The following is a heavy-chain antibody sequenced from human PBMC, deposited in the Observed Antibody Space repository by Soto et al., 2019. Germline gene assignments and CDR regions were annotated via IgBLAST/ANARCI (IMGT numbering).Heavy chain of an antibody. J-gene: IGHJ4*02. D-gene: IGHD2-21*01. V-gene: IGHV3-11*01. CDR1: GFNFIDYY. CDR2: ITSGVTTV. CDR3: ARKFCSDPTVDY. Sequence: QVQLVESGGGLVKPGGSLRLSCAASGFNFIDYYMNWIRQTPGKGLVWVSAITSGVTTVSYAASGKGRFTISRDNAHNSLYLQSNSLRADATAVYYCARKFCSDPTVDYWGQGILVTVSS.